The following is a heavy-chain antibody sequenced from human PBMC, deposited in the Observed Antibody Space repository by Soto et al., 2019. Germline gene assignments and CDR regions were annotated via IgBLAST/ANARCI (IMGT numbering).Heavy chain of an antibody. CDR1: GFTFSSYA. V-gene: IGHV3-23*01. CDR2: ISGSGIST. CDR3: ARESNAHFDY. D-gene: IGHD7-27*01. Sequence: GGSLRLSCAASGFTFSSYAVSWVRQAPGKGLEWVSAISGSGISTYYADSVKGRFTISRDNTKNSLYLQMNSLRAEDTAVYYCARESNAHFDYWGQGTMVTVSS. J-gene: IGHJ4*02.